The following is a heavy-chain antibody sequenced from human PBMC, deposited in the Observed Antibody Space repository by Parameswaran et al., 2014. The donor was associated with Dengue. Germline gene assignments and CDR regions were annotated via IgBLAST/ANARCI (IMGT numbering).Heavy chain of an antibody. J-gene: IGHJ4*02. CDR2: ISSSSSYI. D-gene: IGHD1-26*01. CDR3: ARGRREYFDY. V-gene: IGHV3-21*01. Sequence: QPPGKGLEWVSSISSSSSYIYYADSVKGRFTISRDNAKNSLYLQMNSLRAEDTAVYYCARGRREYFDYWGQGNPGHRLL.